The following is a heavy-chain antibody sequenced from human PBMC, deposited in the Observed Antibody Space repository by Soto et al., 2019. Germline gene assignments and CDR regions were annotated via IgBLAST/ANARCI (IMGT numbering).Heavy chain of an antibody. CDR2: ISGSGGST. D-gene: IGHD3-16*02. V-gene: IGHV3-23*01. Sequence: EVQLLESGGGLVQPGGSLRLSCAASGFTFSSYAMSWVRQAPGKGLEWVSAISGSGGSTYYADSVKGRFTISRDNSKNMLYLQMNSLRAEDTAVYYCAKGFQLHLGELSLSYWGQGTLVTVSS. CDR1: GFTFSSYA. CDR3: AKGFQLHLGELSLSY. J-gene: IGHJ4*02.